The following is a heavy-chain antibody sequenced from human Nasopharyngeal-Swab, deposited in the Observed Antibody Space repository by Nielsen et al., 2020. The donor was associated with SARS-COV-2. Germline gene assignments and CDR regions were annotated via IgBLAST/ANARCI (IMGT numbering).Heavy chain of an antibody. CDR3: AREPGYFDL. CDR2: IIHIFGTA. V-gene: IGHV1-69*06. CDR1: GGTFSSYA. Sequence: SVKVSCKASGGTFSSYAISWVRQAPGQGLEWMGGIIHIFGTANYAQKFQGRVTITADKSTSTAYMELSSLRSEDTAGYYGAREPGYFDLWGRGTLVTVSS. J-gene: IGHJ2*01.